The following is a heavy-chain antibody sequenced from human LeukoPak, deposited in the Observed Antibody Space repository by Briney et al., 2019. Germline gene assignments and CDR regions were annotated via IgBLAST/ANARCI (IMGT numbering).Heavy chain of an antibody. CDR2: IWYDGSKE. CDR3: ARAPGGYSGYDPLDY. D-gene: IGHD5-12*01. V-gene: IGHV3-33*01. CDR1: GFTFSSYD. J-gene: IGHJ4*02. Sequence: GGSLRLSCAASGFTFSSYDMHWVRQAPGKGLEGVAVIWYDGSKEYYAESVKGRFTISRDNSNNTLYLQMSGLRVDDTAVYYCARAPGGYSGYDPLDYWGQGTLVTVSS.